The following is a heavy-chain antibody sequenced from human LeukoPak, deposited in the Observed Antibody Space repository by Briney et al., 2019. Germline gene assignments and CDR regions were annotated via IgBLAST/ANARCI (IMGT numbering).Heavy chain of an antibody. Sequence: SETLSLTCAVYGGSFSGYYWSWIRQPPGKGLEWIGEINHSGSTNYNPSLKSRVTISVDTSKNQFSLKLSSVTAADTAVYYCARGEPHYSRGNDRFQHWGQGTLVTVSS. CDR2: INHSGST. J-gene: IGHJ1*01. CDR3: ARGEPHYSRGNDRFQH. D-gene: IGHD5-12*01. CDR1: GGSFSGYY. V-gene: IGHV4-34*01.